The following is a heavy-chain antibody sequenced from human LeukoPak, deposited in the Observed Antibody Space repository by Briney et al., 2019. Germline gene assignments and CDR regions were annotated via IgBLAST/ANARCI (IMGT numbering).Heavy chain of an antibody. Sequence: PGGSLRLSCAASGFTVITNDMTWVRQAPGKGLEWVSVLYSDGNTKYADSVRGRFTISRDNSKNTLDLEMNSLSPDDTAVYYCARGVEPLAANTLAYWGQGTLVTVSS. D-gene: IGHD1-14*01. CDR3: ARGVEPLAANTLAY. CDR1: GFTVITND. J-gene: IGHJ4*02. V-gene: IGHV3-53*01. CDR2: LYSDGNT.